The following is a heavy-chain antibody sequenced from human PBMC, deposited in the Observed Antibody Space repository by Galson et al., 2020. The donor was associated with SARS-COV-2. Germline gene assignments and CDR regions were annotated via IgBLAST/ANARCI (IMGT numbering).Heavy chain of an antibody. CDR3: ARGLYYYDSSGYTNFDY. CDR1: GYTFTSYD. Sequence: ASVKVSCKASGYTFTSYDINWVRQATGQGLEWMGWMNPNSGNTGYAQKFQGRVTMTRNTSISTAYMELSSLRSEDTAVYYCARGLYYYDSSGYTNFDYWGQGTLVTVSS. CDR2: MNPNSGNT. V-gene: IGHV1-8*01. D-gene: IGHD3-22*01. J-gene: IGHJ4*02.